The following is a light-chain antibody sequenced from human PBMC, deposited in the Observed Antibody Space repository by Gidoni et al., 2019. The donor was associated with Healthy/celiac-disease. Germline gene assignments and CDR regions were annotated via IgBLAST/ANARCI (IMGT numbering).Light chain of an antibody. V-gene: IGLV2-14*01. CDR2: DVS. CDR1: SSDVGGYNY. J-gene: IGLJ2*01. Sequence: QSALPQPASVSVSPGQSITISCTGTSSDVGGYNYVSWYQQHPGKATTLMIYDVSNRPSGVSNRFSGSKSGNTASRTISGLQAEDEADYYCSSYTSRSTLVFGGGTKLTVL. CDR3: SSYTSRSTLV.